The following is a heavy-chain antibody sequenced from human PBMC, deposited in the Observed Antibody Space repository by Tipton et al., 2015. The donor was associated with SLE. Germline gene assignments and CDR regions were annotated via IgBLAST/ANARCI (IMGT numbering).Heavy chain of an antibody. J-gene: IGHJ4*02. CDR1: GFIFSSYN. D-gene: IGHD6-19*01. Sequence: SLRLSCAASGFIFSSYNMNWVRQAPGKGLEWLSYISGSGSGIYYADSVKGRFTVSRDNAKNSLYLQMNNLRAEDTAVYYCSRNSGWYRSPFDFWGQGPLVYVSS. V-gene: IGHV3-48*03. CDR2: ISGSGSGI. CDR3: SRNSGWYRSPFDF.